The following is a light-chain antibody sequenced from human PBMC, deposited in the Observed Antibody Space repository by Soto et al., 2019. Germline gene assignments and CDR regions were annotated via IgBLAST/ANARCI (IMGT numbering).Light chain of an antibody. CDR1: SNDDGGYNY. CDR2: DVS. Sequence: QPVLTQPRPVSRSHGQSVTISCTGTSNDDGGYNYVSWYQQHPGRVPKRMIYDVSQRPPGVPDHFSGSQCGNSASPSISGLQSEDEADYHCCSYAGRYTYQIGTGTKVTGL. V-gene: IGLV2-11*02. CDR3: CSYAGRYTYQ. J-gene: IGLJ1*01.